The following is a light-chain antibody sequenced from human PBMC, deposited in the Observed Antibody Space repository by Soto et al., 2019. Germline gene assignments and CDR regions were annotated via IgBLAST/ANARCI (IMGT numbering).Light chain of an antibody. J-gene: IGLJ3*02. Sequence: QSALTQPPSASGSPGQSVTISCTGTSSDVGAYNCVCWYQQHPGKAPKLIISEVTKRPSGVPDRFSGSKSGNTASLTVTGLQAEDEADYYCSSYAGSNNPWVFGGGTKLTVL. CDR2: EVT. CDR3: SSYAGSNNPWV. V-gene: IGLV2-8*01. CDR1: SSDVGAYNC.